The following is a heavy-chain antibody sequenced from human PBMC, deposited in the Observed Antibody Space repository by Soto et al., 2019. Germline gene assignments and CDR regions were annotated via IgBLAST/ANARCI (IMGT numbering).Heavy chain of an antibody. CDR1: GYTFTGYY. J-gene: IGHJ4*02. CDR2: INPNSGGA. V-gene: IGHV1-2*02. CDR3: ATAGSYYGEIDY. Sequence: GASVKVSCKALGYTFTGYYIHWVRQAPGQGLEWMGWINPNSGGANYAQKFQGRVTMTRDTSISTAYMELSRLRSDDTAVYYCATAGSYYGEIDYWGQGTLVTVS. D-gene: IGHD1-26*01.